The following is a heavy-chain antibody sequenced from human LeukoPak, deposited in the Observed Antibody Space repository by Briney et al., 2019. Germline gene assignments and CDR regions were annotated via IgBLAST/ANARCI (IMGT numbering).Heavy chain of an antibody. Sequence: GEAPKISCSGSGGSFTSYWVGWVRRMRGNDLEGMGSIYPGDSDTRYRPSFQGQGPISAAKSISTAYLQSSSLKASDPAMYYCATHLYSYDTSGYYWFDPWGQGPLVSVSS. CDR1: GGSFTSYW. V-gene: IGHV5-51*01. CDR3: ATHLYSYDTSGYYWFDP. J-gene: IGHJ5*02. CDR2: IYPGDSDT. D-gene: IGHD3-22*01.